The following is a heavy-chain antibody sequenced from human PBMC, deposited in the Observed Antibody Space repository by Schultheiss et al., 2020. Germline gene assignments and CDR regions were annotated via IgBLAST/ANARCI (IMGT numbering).Heavy chain of an antibody. CDR2: ISYDGSNK. Sequence: GGSLRLSCATSGFTFNNYGMHWVRQTPGKGLEWVAVISYDGSNKYYADSVKGRFTISRDNSKNTLYLQMNSLRAEDTAVYYCARGTGYSYGTPLDYWGQGTLVTVSS. D-gene: IGHD5-18*01. J-gene: IGHJ4*02. CDR1: GFTFNNYG. CDR3: ARGTGYSYGTPLDY. V-gene: IGHV3-30*19.